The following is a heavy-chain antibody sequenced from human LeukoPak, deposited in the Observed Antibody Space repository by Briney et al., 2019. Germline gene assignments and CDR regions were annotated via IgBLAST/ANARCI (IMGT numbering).Heavy chain of an antibody. CDR1: GFTFSSYG. J-gene: IGHJ4*02. CDR2: IWYDGSNK. V-gene: IGHV3-33*06. D-gene: IGHD3-22*01. CDR3: AKDLEYYDSSGYYFDY. Sequence: GRSLRLSCAASGFTFSSYGMHWVRQAPGKGLEWVAVIWYDGSNKYYADSVKGRVTISRDNSKNTLYLQMNSLRAEDTAVYYCAKDLEYYDSSGYYFDYWGQGTLVTVSS.